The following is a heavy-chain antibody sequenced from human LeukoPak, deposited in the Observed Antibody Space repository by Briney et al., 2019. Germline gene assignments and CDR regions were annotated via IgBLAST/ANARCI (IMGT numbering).Heavy chain of an antibody. J-gene: IGHJ4*02. CDR1: GYTFTSNY. Sequence: ASAKVSCKASGYTFTSNYIHWVRQAPGQGLEWMGMIIPSDNRKIYTERFQGRVNMTRDTSTSTVYMELSSLRSEDTAVYYCGRTRNSGHFDYWGQGTLVAVSS. CDR2: IIPSDNRK. V-gene: IGHV1-46*01. D-gene: IGHD6-25*01. CDR3: GRTRNSGHFDY.